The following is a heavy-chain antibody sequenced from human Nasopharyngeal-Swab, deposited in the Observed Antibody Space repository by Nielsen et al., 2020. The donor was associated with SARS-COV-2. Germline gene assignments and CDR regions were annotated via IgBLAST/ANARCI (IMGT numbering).Heavy chain of an antibody. J-gene: IGHJ5*02. CDR2: ISSSSSTI. V-gene: IGHV3-48*02. CDR3: ARDGLTYYGILTGYSWFDP. D-gene: IGHD3-9*01. Sequence: GESLKISCAASGFTFSSYSMNWVRQAPGKGLEWVSYISSSSSTIYYADSVKGRFTISRDNAKNSLYLQMNSLRDEDTAVYYCARDGLTYYGILTGYSWFDPWGQGTLVTVSS. CDR1: GFTFSSYS.